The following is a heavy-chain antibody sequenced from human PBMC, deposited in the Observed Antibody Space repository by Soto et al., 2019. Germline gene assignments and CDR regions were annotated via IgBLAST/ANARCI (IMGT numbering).Heavy chain of an antibody. CDR3: ARAPRLVSDYDARTDWAGFDS. J-gene: IGHJ4*02. D-gene: IGHD3-22*01. CDR1: GYTLSNMA. V-gene: IGHV1-3*04. Sequence: AAVRPSWKDSGYTLSNMAIRWVRQDPGQGPQGMGWVNTAKGNTRYSQNFQGRVTITRDTTANTAFLELSSLTSEDTAVFFCARAPRLVSDYDARTDWAGFDSRGLGTLVTVSS. CDR2: VNTAKGNT.